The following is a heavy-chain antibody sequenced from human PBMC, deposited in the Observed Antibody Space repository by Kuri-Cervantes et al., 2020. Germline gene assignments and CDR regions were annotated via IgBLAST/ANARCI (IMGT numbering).Heavy chain of an antibody. V-gene: IGHV3-21*01. CDR3: ARSMGYCTNGVCYGGEDYFDY. CDR2: ISSSSSYI. D-gene: IGHD2-8*01. Sequence: GESLKISCAASGFTFSSYSMNWVRQAPRKGLEWVSSISSSSSYIYYADSVKGRFTISRDNAKNSLYLQMNSLRAEDTAVYYCARSMGYCTNGVCYGGEDYFDYWGQGTLVTVSS. J-gene: IGHJ4*02. CDR1: GFTFSSYS.